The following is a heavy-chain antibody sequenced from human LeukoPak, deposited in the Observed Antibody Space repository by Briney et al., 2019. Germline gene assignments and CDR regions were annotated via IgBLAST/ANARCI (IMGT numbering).Heavy chain of an antibody. CDR3: ARVGSGYYYGSGSYQQHYYGMDV. D-gene: IGHD3-10*01. CDR2: IYYSGST. V-gene: IGHV4-39*07. CDR1: GGSISSSSYY. J-gene: IGHJ6*02. Sequence: SETLSLTCTVSGGSISSSSYYWGWIRQPPGKGLEWIGSIYYSGSTYYNPSLKSRVTISVDTSKNQFSLKLSSVTAADTAVYYCARVGSGYYYGSGSYQQHYYGMDVWGQGTTVTVSS.